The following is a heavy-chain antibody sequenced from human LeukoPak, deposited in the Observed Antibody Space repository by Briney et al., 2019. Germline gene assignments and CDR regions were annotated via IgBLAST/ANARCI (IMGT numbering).Heavy chain of an antibody. V-gene: IGHV4-39*07. J-gene: IGHJ4*02. CDR3: ARDNRNYYGSGAFPDY. Sequence: SETLSLTCTVSGGSISSSSYYWGWIRQPPGKGLEWIGSIYYSGSTYYNPSLKSRVTISVDTSKNQFSLKLKSVTAADTAVYYCARDNRNYYGSGAFPDYWGQGTLVTVSS. CDR2: IYYSGST. CDR1: GGSISSSSYY. D-gene: IGHD3-10*01.